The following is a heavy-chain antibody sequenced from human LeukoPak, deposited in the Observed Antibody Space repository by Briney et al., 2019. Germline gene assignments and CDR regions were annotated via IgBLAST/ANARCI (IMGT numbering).Heavy chain of an antibody. J-gene: IGHJ5*02. CDR3: ARAGTIFGVVTQFDP. V-gene: IGHV5-51*01. D-gene: IGHD3-3*01. Sequence: GASLKISCKGSGSSFTSYWIGWVRPMPGKGLEWMGIIYPGDSDTRYSPSFQGQVTISADKSISTAYLQWSSLKASDTAMYYCARAGTIFGVVTQFDPWGQGTLVTVSS. CDR2: IYPGDSDT. CDR1: GSSFTSYW.